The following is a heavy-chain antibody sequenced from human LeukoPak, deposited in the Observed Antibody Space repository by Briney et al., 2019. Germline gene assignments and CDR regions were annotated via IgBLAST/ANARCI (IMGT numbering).Heavy chain of an antibody. CDR3: ARDRPGIAVAGDAFDI. CDR2: IYNRGST. J-gene: IGHJ3*02. D-gene: IGHD6-19*01. V-gene: IGHV4-59*01. CDR1: GGSISSYY. Sequence: SETLSPTCTVSGGSISSYYWSWIRQPPGKGLEWIGYIYNRGSTNYNPSLKSRVTISVDTSKNQFSLKLRSVTAADTAVYYCARDRPGIAVAGDAFDIWGQGTMVTVSS.